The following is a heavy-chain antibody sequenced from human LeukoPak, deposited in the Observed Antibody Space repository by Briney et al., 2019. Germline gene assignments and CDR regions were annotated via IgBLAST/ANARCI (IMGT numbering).Heavy chain of an antibody. V-gene: IGHV4-61*02. CDR1: GGSISSGAYY. CDR2: IYTSGST. J-gene: IGHJ5*02. D-gene: IGHD6-13*01. CDR3: ASGYHWFDP. Sequence: PSETLSLTCTVSGGSISSGAYYWSWIRQPAGKGLEWIGRIYTSGSTNYNPSLKSRVTISVDTSKNQFSLKLSSVTAADTAVYYCASGYHWFDPWGQGILVTVSS.